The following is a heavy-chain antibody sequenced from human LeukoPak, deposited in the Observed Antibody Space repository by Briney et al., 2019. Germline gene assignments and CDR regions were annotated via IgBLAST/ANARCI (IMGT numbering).Heavy chain of an antibody. D-gene: IGHD2-2*02. V-gene: IGHV3-21*01. J-gene: IGHJ6*03. Sequence: GGSLRLSCAASGFTFSSYSMNWVRQAPGKGLEWVSSISSSSSYIYYADSVKGRFTISRDNAKNSLYLQMNSLRAEDTAVYYCAKDLSVPAAILYYMDVWGKGTTVTVSS. CDR2: ISSSSSYI. CDR1: GFTFSSYS. CDR3: AKDLSVPAAILYYMDV.